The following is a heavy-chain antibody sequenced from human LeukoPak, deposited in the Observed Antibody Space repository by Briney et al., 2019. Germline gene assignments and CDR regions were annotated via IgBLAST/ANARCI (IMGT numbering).Heavy chain of an antibody. D-gene: IGHD3-3*02. CDR3: ARVTHFWSGHYGMDV. J-gene: IGHJ6*02. V-gene: IGHV4-59*01. CDR2: IYYSGST. CDR1: GGSISSYY. Sequence: SETLSLTCSVSGGSISSYYWSWIRQPPGKGPEWIGYIYYSGSTNYNPSLKSRVTISVDTSKTHFSLKLSSVTAADTAVYYCARVTHFWSGHYGMDVWGQGTTVTVSS.